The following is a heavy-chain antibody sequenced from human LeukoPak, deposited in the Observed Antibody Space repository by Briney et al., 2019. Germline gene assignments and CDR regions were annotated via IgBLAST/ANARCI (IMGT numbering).Heavy chain of an antibody. J-gene: IGHJ5*02. D-gene: IGHD3-10*01. CDR3: ARDSGTTGEVKFDP. CDR2: IYTSGTI. Sequence: SETLSLTCTVSGGSISSYYWSWIRQPAGTALKWIGRIYTSGTITYNPSLKSRVTMSVDTSKNQFSLKLSSVTAADTAVYYCARDSGTTGEVKFDPWGQGTLVTVSS. CDR1: GGSISSYY. V-gene: IGHV4-4*07.